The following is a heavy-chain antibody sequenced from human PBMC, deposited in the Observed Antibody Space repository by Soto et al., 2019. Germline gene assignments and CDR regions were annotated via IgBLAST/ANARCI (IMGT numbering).Heavy chain of an antibody. CDR2: IYYSGST. CDR1: GGSISSGDYY. Sequence: PSETLSLTCTVSGGSISSGDYYRSWIRQPPGKGLEWIGYIYYSGSTYYNPSLKSRVTISVDTSKNQFSLKLSSVTAADTAVYYCASRETYSSAGYYYYGMDVWGQGTTVTVSS. D-gene: IGHD6-19*01. J-gene: IGHJ6*02. V-gene: IGHV4-30-4*01. CDR3: ASRETYSSAGYYYYGMDV.